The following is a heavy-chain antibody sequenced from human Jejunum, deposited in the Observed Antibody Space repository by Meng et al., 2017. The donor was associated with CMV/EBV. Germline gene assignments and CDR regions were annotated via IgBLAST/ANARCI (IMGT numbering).Heavy chain of an antibody. J-gene: IGHJ4*02. CDR2: IYYSGDT. Sequence: SGGSISSSDSYWGWVRQPPGTGLEWIGTIYYSGDTYYSPSLESRLTISVDTSKNQFSLRLRSVTAADTAVYYCARVTVVSQRFDYWGQGTLVTVSS. V-gene: IGHV4-39*07. CDR3: ARVTVVSQRFDY. D-gene: IGHD6-25*01. CDR1: GGSISSSDSY.